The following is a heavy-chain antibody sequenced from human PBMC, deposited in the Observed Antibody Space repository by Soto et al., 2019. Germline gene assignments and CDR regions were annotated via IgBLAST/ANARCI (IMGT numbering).Heavy chain of an antibody. J-gene: IGHJ5*02. D-gene: IGHD3-9*01. CDR1: GFTFSSYS. Sequence: GGFLRLSCAASGFTFSSYSMNWVRQAPGKGLEWVSCISSSSSYIYYADSVKGRFTISRDNGKNSLYLQMNSLRAEDTAVYYCARSVRYFDSAVDPWGQGTLVTVSS. V-gene: IGHV3-21*01. CDR3: ARSVRYFDSAVDP. CDR2: ISSSSSYI.